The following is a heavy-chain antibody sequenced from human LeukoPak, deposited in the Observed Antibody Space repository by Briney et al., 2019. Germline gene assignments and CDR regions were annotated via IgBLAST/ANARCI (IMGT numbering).Heavy chain of an antibody. D-gene: IGHD5-24*01. CDR1: GGSISSYY. J-gene: IGHJ4*02. CDR3: ARRRDGYNLKYFDY. Sequence: SETLSLTCTVSGGSISSYYWSWIRQPPGKGLEWIGYIYYSGSTNYNPSLKSRVTISVDTSKNQFSLKLSSVTAADTAVYYCARRRDGYNLKYFDYWGQGTLVTVSS. V-gene: IGHV4-59*01. CDR2: IYYSGST.